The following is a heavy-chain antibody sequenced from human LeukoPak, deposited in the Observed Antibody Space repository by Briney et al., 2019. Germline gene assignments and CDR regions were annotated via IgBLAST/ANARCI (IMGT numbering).Heavy chain of an antibody. Sequence: AGSLRFSCAASAFTFSDYDMHWVPQVTGKGLEWVSALHTSGLTYYANSVKGRFIISRDNGKDSLFLQMNSLRAGDTSVYYCARELLGPHFYGMDVWGQGTTVTVSS. CDR1: AFTFSDYD. D-gene: IGHD3-3*02. J-gene: IGHJ6*02. CDR3: ARELLGPHFYGMDV. V-gene: IGHV3-13*01. CDR2: LHTSGLT.